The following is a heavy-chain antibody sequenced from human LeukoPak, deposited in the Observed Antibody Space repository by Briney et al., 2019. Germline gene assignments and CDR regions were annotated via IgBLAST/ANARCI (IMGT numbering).Heavy chain of an antibody. Sequence: PGGSLRLSCAASGFTFSSYSMNWVRQAPGKGLEWVSYISSSSSTIYYADSVKGRFTISRDNAKNSLYLQMNSLRAEDTAVYYCARVWAGYGPHPFFDYWGQGTLVTVSS. J-gene: IGHJ4*02. CDR1: GFTFSSYS. V-gene: IGHV3-48*04. CDR3: ARVWAGYGPHPFFDY. D-gene: IGHD4-17*01. CDR2: ISSSSSTI.